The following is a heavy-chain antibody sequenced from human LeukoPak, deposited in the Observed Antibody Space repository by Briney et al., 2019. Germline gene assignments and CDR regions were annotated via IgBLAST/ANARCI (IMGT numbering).Heavy chain of an antibody. J-gene: IGHJ3*02. CDR1: GGSISSGSYY. D-gene: IGHD6-19*01. V-gene: IGHV4-61*02. Sequence: PPETLALPWTVSGGSISSGSYYWSWIRQPAGKGLEWIGRIYTSGSTNYNPSLKSRVTISVDTSKNQFSLKLSSVTAADTAVYYCARDPIAVAGTEAFRMWAQSSMDTVSS. CDR2: IYTSGST. CDR3: ARDPIAVAGTEAFRM.